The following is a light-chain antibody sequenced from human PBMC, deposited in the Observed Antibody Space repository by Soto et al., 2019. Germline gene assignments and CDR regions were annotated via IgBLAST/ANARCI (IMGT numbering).Light chain of an antibody. Sequence: QSALTQPASVSGSPGQSITISCTRTSSDVGFSNYVFWFQQHPDKAPKLIISDVSNRPSGVSNRFSGSRSGNTASLTISGLQAEDEADYYCSSFTSSNTDVFGTGTKVNVL. V-gene: IGLV2-14*03. J-gene: IGLJ1*01. CDR1: SSDVGFSNY. CDR3: SSFTSSNTDV. CDR2: DVS.